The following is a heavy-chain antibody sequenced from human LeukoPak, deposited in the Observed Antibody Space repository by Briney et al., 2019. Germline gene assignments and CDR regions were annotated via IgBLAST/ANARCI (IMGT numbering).Heavy chain of an antibody. V-gene: IGHV4-39*07. CDR2: IYYSGST. D-gene: IGHD6-13*01. CDR3: ARDQKQQLV. Sequence: SETLSLTCTVSGGSISSSSYYWGWIRQPPGKGLEWIGSIYYSGSTYYNPSLKSRVTISVDTSKNQFSLKLSSVTAADTAVYYCARDQKQQLVWGQGTLVTVSS. CDR1: GGSISSSSYY. J-gene: IGHJ4*02.